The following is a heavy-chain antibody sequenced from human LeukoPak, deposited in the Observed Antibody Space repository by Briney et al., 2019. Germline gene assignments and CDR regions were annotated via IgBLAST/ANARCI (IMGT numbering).Heavy chain of an antibody. CDR1: GDSISSTNYY. D-gene: IGHD6-13*01. CDR3: ARHQWRSSSQIFGY. CDR2: IYYSGTT. J-gene: IGHJ4*02. V-gene: IGHV4-39*01. Sequence: SETLSLTCTVSGDSISSTNYYWDWIRQPPGKGLEWIGTIYYSGTTYYNPSLKSRVTISVDTSKNQFSLKLRSVTAADTAVYYCARHQWRSSSQIFGYWGQGTLVTVSS.